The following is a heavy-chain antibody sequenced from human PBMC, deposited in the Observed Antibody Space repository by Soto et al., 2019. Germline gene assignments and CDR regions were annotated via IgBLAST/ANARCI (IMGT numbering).Heavy chain of an antibody. CDR2: IGIDAATT. D-gene: IGHD1-1*01. CDR3: ARRGGTQSWRYLDL. Sequence: EVQLLESGGDLVQPGGSLRLSCAASGFTFSSYSMTWVRQSPGMGLEWVSVIGIDAATTYYADSMKDRITISRDHSKNTIYPQNHSLRAEDTGVYFWARRGGTQSWRYLDLRAEGTTLTVSS. CDR1: GFTFSSYS. V-gene: IGHV3-23*01. J-gene: IGHJ6*03.